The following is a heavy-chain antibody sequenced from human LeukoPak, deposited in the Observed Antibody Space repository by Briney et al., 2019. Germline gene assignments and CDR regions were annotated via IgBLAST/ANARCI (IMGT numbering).Heavy chain of an antibody. CDR1: RFTFSDFY. CDR2: ISNSGTTI. J-gene: IGHJ4*02. D-gene: IGHD6-19*01. Sequence: PGGSLRLSCAASRFTFSDFYMSWIRQAPGKGLEWISYISNSGTTIYYADSVKGRFTISRDNAKNSLYLQMNSLRAEDTAVYYCARHARVAVFDYWGLGTLVTVSS. V-gene: IGHV3-11*04. CDR3: ARHARVAVFDY.